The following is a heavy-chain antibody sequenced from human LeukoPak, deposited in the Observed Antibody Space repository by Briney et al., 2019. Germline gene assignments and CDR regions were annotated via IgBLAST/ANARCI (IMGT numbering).Heavy chain of an antibody. D-gene: IGHD2-15*01. Sequence: GGSLRLSCAASGFTFSNYAMHWVRQAPGKGLEWVAVISYDGPNKYYADSVKGRFTISRDNSQNTLYLQMNSLRAEDTAMYYCAKDFAKYCSGGCDFQHWGQGTLVTVPS. V-gene: IGHV3-30*18. CDR2: ISYDGPNK. CDR1: GFTFSNYA. J-gene: IGHJ1*01. CDR3: AKDFAKYCSGGCDFQH.